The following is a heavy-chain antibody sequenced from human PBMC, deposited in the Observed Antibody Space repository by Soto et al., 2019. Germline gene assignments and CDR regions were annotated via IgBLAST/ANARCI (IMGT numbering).Heavy chain of an antibody. CDR2: ISSSSSTI. CDR1: GFTFSSYS. CDR3: ARGLRHFDWPDDAFDM. J-gene: IGHJ3*02. Sequence: PGESLRLSCAASGFTFSSYSMNWVRQAPGKGLEWVSYISSSSSTIYYADSVKGRFTISRDNAKNSLYLQMNSLRDEDTAVYYCARGLRHFDWPDDAFDMWGQGTMVTVSS. V-gene: IGHV3-48*02. D-gene: IGHD3-9*01.